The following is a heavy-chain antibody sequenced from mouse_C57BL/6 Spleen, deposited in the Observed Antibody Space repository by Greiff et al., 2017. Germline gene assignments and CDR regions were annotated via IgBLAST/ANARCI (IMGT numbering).Heavy chain of an antibody. J-gene: IGHJ2*01. V-gene: IGHV1-63*01. CDR3: ARRGSNYYFDY. CDR1: GYTFTNYW. Sequence: VKLLESGAELVRPGTSVKMSCKASGYTFTNYWIGWAKQRPGHGLEWIGDIYPGGGYTNYNEKFKGKATLTADKSSSTAYMQFSSLTSEDSAIYYCARRGSNYYFDYWGQGTTLTVSS. CDR2: IYPGGGYT. D-gene: IGHD2-5*01.